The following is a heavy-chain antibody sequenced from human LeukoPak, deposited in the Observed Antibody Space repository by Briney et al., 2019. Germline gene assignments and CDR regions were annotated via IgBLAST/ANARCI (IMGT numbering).Heavy chain of an antibody. J-gene: IGHJ4*02. CDR1: GFTFSSYA. Sequence: GGSLRLSCAAPGFTFSSYAMSWVRQAPGKGLGWVSGIWGSGDRTYYADSVKGRFAISRDNSKNTLYLQMNSLRAEDTAVYYCAKADCINGVCNFDHWGQGTLVTVSS. CDR3: AKADCINGVCNFDH. CDR2: IWGSGDRT. D-gene: IGHD2-8*01. V-gene: IGHV3-23*01.